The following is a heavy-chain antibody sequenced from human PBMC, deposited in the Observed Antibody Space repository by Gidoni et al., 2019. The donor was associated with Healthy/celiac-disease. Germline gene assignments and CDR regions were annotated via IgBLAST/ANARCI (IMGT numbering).Heavy chain of an antibody. D-gene: IGHD4-17*01. CDR3: AKTGHTLTTTWGPSYFDC. Sequence: QVLLVHSGAEVKKPGASVRVSCKASQYTFTAYYLHWVRQAPGQGLEWMGWINPKSGGTNYAQRFQGRVTMTRDTSIGTAYMELSSLRSDDTAVYYCAKTGHTLTTTWGPSYFDCWGQGTLVTVSS. V-gene: IGHV1-2*02. CDR2: INPKSGGT. J-gene: IGHJ4*02. CDR1: QYTFTAYY.